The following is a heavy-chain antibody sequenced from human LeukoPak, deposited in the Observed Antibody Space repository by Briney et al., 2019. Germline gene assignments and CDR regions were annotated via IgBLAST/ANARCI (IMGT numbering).Heavy chain of an antibody. D-gene: IGHD2-2*01. CDR3: AATLPAAMTYNWFDP. V-gene: IGHV1-58*01. Sequence: SVKVSCKASGFIFTSSAVQWVRQARGQRLEWIGWIVVGSGNTNYAQKFQERVTITRDMSTSTAYMELSSLRSEDTAVYYCAATLPAAMTYNWFDPWGQGTLVTVSS. CDR1: GFIFTSSA. CDR2: IVVGSGNT. J-gene: IGHJ5*02.